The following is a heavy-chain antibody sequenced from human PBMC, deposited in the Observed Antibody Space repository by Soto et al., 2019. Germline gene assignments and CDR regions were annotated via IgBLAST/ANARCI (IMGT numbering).Heavy chain of an antibody. CDR2: INVGNGNP. V-gene: IGHV1-3*01. Sequence: ASVKVSCKASGYPFTRYAMHWVRQAPGQSLEWMGWINVGNGNPKYSQRFQGRVTITRDTSASTAYMELSSLTSEDTAVYYCAREDPRGSGWYRWFDPWGQGTLVTVSS. D-gene: IGHD6-19*01. J-gene: IGHJ5*02. CDR1: GYPFTRYA. CDR3: AREDPRGSGWYRWFDP.